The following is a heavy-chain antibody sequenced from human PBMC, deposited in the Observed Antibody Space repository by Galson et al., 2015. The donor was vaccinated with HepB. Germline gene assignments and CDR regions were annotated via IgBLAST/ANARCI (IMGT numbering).Heavy chain of an antibody. Sequence: SLRLSCAASGFTFNDFGMHWVRQAPGKGLQWVAVMWSAGSNKFYSDSVKGRFTISRDKPKSTLYLQMNSLRAEDTAVYYCARERPVVATATDVFDLWGQGTLVTVSS. J-gene: IGHJ3*01. CDR2: MWSAGSNK. CDR1: GFTFNDFG. V-gene: IGHV3-33*01. D-gene: IGHD2-21*02. CDR3: ARERPVVATATDVFDL.